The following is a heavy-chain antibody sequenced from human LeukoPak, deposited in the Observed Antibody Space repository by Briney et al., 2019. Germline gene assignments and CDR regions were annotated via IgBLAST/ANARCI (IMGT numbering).Heavy chain of an antibody. V-gene: IGHV3-33*08. J-gene: IGHJ4*02. CDR3: ARGGSGYDLDIDY. CDR1: GFTFSSYG. CDR2: IWYDGSNK. D-gene: IGHD5-12*01. Sequence: PGGFLRLSCAASGFTFSSYGMHWVRQAPGKGLEWVAVIWYDGSNKYYADSVKGRFTISRDNSKNTLYLQMNSLRAEDTAVYYCARGGSGYDLDIDYWGQGTLVTVSS.